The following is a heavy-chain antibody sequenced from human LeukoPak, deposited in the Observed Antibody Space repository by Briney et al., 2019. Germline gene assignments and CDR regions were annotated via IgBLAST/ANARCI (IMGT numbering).Heavy chain of an antibody. J-gene: IGHJ4*02. D-gene: IGHD2-15*01. CDR3: AKYLVVGAPRRYYFDY. CDR2: ISGSGGST. V-gene: IGHV3-23*01. CDR1: GFTFSSSA. Sequence: GGSLRLSCAASGFTFSSSAMSWVRQAPGKGLEWVSAISGSGGSTYYADSVKGRFTISRDNSKNTLYLQMNSLRAEDTAVYYCAKYLVVGAPRRYYFDYWGQGTLVTVSS.